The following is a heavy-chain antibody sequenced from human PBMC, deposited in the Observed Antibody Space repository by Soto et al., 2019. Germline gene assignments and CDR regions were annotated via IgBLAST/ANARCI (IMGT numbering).Heavy chain of an antibody. Sequence: ASVKVSCKASGGTFISYAISWVRQAPGQGLEWMGGIIPIFGTANYAQKFQGRVTITADESTSTAYMELSSLRSEDTAVYYCARAKDIAVSQYYFDYWGQGTLVTVSS. D-gene: IGHD6-19*01. V-gene: IGHV1-69*13. J-gene: IGHJ4*02. CDR3: ARAKDIAVSQYYFDY. CDR1: GGTFISYA. CDR2: IIPIFGTA.